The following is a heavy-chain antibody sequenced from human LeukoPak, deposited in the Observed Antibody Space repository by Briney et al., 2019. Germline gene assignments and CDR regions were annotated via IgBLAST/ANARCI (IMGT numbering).Heavy chain of an antibody. V-gene: IGHV3-30*18. J-gene: IGHJ4*02. D-gene: IGHD2-2*01. CDR1: GSTISTYG. Sequence: QPGGSLRLSCVASGSTISTYGMHWVRQGPGKGLEWVAAISDDGTYKYYADFVKGRFTISRDNSKNTLYLQMNSLRAEDTAVYYCAKRLTSSPAVDYWGQGTLVTVSS. CDR3: AKRLTSSPAVDY. CDR2: ISDDGTYK.